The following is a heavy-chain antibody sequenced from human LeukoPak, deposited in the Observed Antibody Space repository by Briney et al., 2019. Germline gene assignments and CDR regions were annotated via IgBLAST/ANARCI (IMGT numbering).Heavy chain of an antibody. Sequence: GGSLRLSCAASGFTFSDYYMSWIRQAPGKGLEWVSAISCSGGSTYYADSVKGRFTISRDNSKNTLYLQMNSLRAEDTAVYYCAKELRFLEWPTGRASDYWGQGTLVTVSS. CDR3: AKELRFLEWPTGRASDY. CDR1: GFTFSDYY. CDR2: ISCSGGST. V-gene: IGHV3-23*01. D-gene: IGHD3-3*01. J-gene: IGHJ4*02.